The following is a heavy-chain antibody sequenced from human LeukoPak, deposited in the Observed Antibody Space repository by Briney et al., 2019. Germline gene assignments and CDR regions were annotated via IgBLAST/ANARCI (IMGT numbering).Heavy chain of an antibody. CDR2: INPTSGGT. CDR1: GYTFTSNY. D-gene: IGHD1-20*01. CDR3: SRYHWPLDY. Sequence: ASVKVSCKASGYTFTSNYIHWVRQAPGQGLEWMGRINPTSGGTNYAQKFQGRVTMTRDTSISTAYMELSGLRSDDSAIYYCSRYHWPLDYWGQGTLVTVSS. J-gene: IGHJ4*02. V-gene: IGHV1-2*06.